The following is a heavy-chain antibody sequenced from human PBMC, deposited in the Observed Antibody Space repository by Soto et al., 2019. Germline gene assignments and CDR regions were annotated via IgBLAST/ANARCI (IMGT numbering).Heavy chain of an antibody. CDR3: ARYFYDSSGYLDAFDI. Sequence: PGESLKISCQGSGYRFTSYWIGWVRQMPGKGLEWMGIIYPGDSDTRYSPSFQGQVTISADKSITTAYLQWSSLKAADTAMYYCARYFYDSSGYLDAFDIWGQGTMVTVSS. CDR1: GYRFTSYW. CDR2: IYPGDSDT. J-gene: IGHJ3*02. D-gene: IGHD3-22*01. V-gene: IGHV5-51*01.